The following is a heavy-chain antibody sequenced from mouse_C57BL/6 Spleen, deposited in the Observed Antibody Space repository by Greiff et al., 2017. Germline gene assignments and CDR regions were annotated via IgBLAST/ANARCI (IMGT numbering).Heavy chain of an antibody. CDR1: GYAFSSSW. J-gene: IGHJ3*01. V-gene: IGHV1-82*01. Sequence: VQLQQSGPELVKPGASVKISCKASGYAFSSSWMNWVKQRPGKGLEWIGRIYPGDGDTNYNGKFKGKATLTADKSSSTAYMQLSSLTSEDSAVYFCARDYGSSARFAYWGQGTLVTVSA. CDR2: IYPGDGDT. CDR3: ARDYGSSARFAY. D-gene: IGHD1-1*01.